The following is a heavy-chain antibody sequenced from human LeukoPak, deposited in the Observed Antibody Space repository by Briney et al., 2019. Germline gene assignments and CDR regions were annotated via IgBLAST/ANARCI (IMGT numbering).Heavy chain of an antibody. CDR3: AREQPAGSTDY. D-gene: IGHD1-14*01. CDR2: ISPDGRAT. Sequence: PGGSLRLSCAASGFIFSYYSMHWVRQAPGKGLEYVSVISPDGRATYYTNSVKGRFTISRDNSKNTVYLQMDSLRDDDTAVYYCAREQPAGSTDYWGQRTLVTVSS. CDR1: GFIFSYYS. J-gene: IGHJ4*02. V-gene: IGHV3-64*01.